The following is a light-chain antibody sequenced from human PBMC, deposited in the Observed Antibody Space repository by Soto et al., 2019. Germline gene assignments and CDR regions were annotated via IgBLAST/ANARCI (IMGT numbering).Light chain of an antibody. J-gene: IGKJ2*01. CDR2: DAA. Sequence: DIQMTQSPSTLSASVGDRVTITCRASQSISSWLAWYQQKPGKAPKLLIYDAASLESGVPSRFSGSGSGTDFTLTISSLQPDDFANYYCQQYNSYSGYTFGQGNKLEIK. CDR3: QQYNSYSGYT. CDR1: QSISSW. V-gene: IGKV1-5*01.